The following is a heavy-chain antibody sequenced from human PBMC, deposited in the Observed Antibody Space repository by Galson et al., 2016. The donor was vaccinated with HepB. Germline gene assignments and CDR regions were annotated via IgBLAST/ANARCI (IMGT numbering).Heavy chain of an antibody. J-gene: IGHJ5*01. CDR3: ALDPGRIAAAGHLDS. Sequence: SLRLSCAGSGFIVSSHYMNWVRQPPGKGLEWVAIIYSGGATYSADSVKGRFTISRDNPKNTVYLQMNSLRAEDTAVYYCALDPGRIAAAGHLDSWGQGTLVTVSS. CDR1: GFIVSSHY. V-gene: IGHV3-53*01. D-gene: IGHD6-13*01. CDR2: IYSGGAT.